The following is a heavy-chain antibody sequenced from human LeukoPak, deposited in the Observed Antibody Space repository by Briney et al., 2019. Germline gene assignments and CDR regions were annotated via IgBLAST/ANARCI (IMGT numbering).Heavy chain of an antibody. J-gene: IGHJ4*02. D-gene: IGHD6-25*01. CDR2: ISAYNGNT. Sequence: GASVKDSCMSSGYTFTSYGISWVRQAPGQGLEWMGWISAYNGNTNYAQKLQGRVTMTTDTSTSTAYMELRSLKSDDTTVYYCARAASLGRLPIDFWGQGTLVTVSS. V-gene: IGHV1-18*01. CDR3: ARAASLGRLPIDF. CDR1: GYTFTSYG.